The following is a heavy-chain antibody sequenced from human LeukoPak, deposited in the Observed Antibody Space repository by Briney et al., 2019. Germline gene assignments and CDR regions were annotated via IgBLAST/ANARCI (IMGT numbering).Heavy chain of an antibody. Sequence: SETLSLTCAVYGGSFSGYYWSWIRQPPGKGLEWIGEINHSGSTNYNPSLKSRVTISVDTSKNQFSLKLSSVTAADTAVYYCARGARPLLRSSSPRNWFDPWGQGTLVTVSS. CDR3: ARGARPLLRSSSPRNWFDP. V-gene: IGHV4-34*01. CDR1: GGSFSGYY. D-gene: IGHD6-6*01. J-gene: IGHJ5*02. CDR2: INHSGST.